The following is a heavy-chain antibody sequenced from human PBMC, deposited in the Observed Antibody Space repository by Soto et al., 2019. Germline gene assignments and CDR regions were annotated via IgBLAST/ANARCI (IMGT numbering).Heavy chain of an antibody. D-gene: IGHD3-16*02. CDR2: INSDGSST. J-gene: IGHJ4*02. V-gene: IGHV3-74*01. CDR3: APAYYDYIWGSYRLDY. Sequence: GGSLRLSCAASGFTFSSYWMHWVRQAPGKGLVWVSRINSDGSSTSYADSVKGRFTISRDNAKNTLYLQMNSLRAEDTAVYYCAPAYYDYIWGSYRLDYWGQGTLVTVSS. CDR1: GFTFSSYW.